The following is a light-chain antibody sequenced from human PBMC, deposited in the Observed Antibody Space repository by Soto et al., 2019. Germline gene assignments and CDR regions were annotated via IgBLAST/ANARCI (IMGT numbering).Light chain of an antibody. V-gene: IGLV2-8*01. CDR2: EVS. J-gene: IGLJ1*01. CDR1: SSDVGGYNY. CDR3: SSYVGSTKEV. Sequence: QSVLTQPPSASGSPGQSVTISCTGTSSDVGGYNYVSWYQQHPGKAPKLMIYEVSKRPSGVPDRFSGSKSGNMASLTVSGLQAEDEADYYCSSYVGSTKEVFGTGTKVTVL.